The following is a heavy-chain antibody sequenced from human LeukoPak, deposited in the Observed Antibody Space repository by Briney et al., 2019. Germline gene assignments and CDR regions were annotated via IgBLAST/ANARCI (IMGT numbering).Heavy chain of an antibody. CDR2: ISSNGGNT. J-gene: IGHJ3*02. V-gene: IGHV3-64*01. CDR1: GFTFSSYT. D-gene: IGHD1-20*01. CDR3: ARDGISGRNDAFDI. Sequence: GGSLRLSCAASGFTFSSYTMHWVRQAPGKGLEYVSAISSNGGNTYYANSVKGRFTISRDNSKNTLYLQMGSLRAEDMAVYYCARDGISGRNDAFDIWGQGTVVTVSS.